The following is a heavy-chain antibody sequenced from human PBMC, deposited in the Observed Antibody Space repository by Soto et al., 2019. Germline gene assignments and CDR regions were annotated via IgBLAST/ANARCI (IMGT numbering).Heavy chain of an antibody. CDR2: ISTNGNAT. J-gene: IGHJ5*02. V-gene: IGHV3-74*03. D-gene: IGHD5-18*01. CDR1: GVTLSNYW. CDR3: TSGGSGYSYA. Sequence: EVQLVESGGGLVQPGGSLRLSCAASGVTLSNYWMHWVRQGPGKGLEWVSRISTNGNATTYANSVKGRFTISRDDAKNTLYLQMNDLTAEDTAVYYCTSGGSGYSYAWGQGNRVTVSS.